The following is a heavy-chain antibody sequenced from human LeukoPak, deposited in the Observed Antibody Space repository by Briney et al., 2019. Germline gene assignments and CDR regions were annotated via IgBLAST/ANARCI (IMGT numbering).Heavy chain of an antibody. D-gene: IGHD3-10*01. V-gene: IGHV4-61*01. Sequence: SETLSLARGGGVGCGGSGRYYGGWVRLPPGKGLEWIGYIYYSGSTNYNPSLKSRVTISVDTSKNQFSLKLSSVTAADTAVYYCASASMVLPDYWGQGTLVTVSS. CDR2: IYYSGST. CDR1: VGCGGSGRYY. CDR3: ASASMVLPDY. J-gene: IGHJ4*02.